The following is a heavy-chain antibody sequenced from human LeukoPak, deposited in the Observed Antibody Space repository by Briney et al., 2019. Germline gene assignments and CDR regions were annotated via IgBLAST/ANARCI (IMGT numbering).Heavy chain of an antibody. D-gene: IGHD3-22*01. V-gene: IGHV3-23*01. J-gene: IGHJ4*02. CDR3: AKGAGVVVITAVCFDY. CDR2: ISGSGGST. Sequence: GESLRLSCAASGFTFSSYAMSWVRQAPGKGLEWVSAISGSGGSTYYADSVKGRFTISRDNSKNALYLQMNSLRAEDTAVYYCAKGAGVVVITAVCFDYWGQGTLVTVSS. CDR1: GFTFSSYA.